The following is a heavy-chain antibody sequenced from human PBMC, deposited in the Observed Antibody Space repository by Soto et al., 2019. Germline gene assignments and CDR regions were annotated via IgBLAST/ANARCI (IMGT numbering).Heavy chain of an antibody. CDR2: ISSSGSTI. CDR3: ARDLTLVRGVLHY. D-gene: IGHD3-10*01. Sequence: SGGSLRLSCAASGFTFSDYYMSWIRQAPGKGLEWVSYISSSGSTIYYADSVKGRFTISRDNAKNSVYLQMNSLRAEDTAVYYCARDLTLVRGVLHYWGQGPMLTFYS. V-gene: IGHV3-11*01. J-gene: IGHJ4*02. CDR1: GFTFSDYY.